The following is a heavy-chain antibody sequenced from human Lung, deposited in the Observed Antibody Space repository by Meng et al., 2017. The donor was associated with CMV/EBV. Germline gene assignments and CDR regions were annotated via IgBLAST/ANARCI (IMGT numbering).Heavy chain of an antibody. J-gene: IGHJ6*02. V-gene: IGHV3-53*01. CDR2: IYSDGYT. CDR3: AREGYCSSTTCSSYYYYGMDV. Sequence: GESLKISXXXSVFTVRNNYMSWVRQAPGKGLEWVSVIYSDGYTYYADSVKGRFTISRDNSKDTLYLQMNSLRAEDTAVYYCAREGYCSSTTCSSYYYYGMDVWGQGXTVT. D-gene: IGHD2-2*01. CDR1: VFTVRNNY.